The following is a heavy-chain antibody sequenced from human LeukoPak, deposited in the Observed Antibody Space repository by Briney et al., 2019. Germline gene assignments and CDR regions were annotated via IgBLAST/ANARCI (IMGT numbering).Heavy chain of an antibody. CDR2: IRYDSNKN. D-gene: IGHD1-1*01. CDR3: AKDKDPWKSTSISDFDY. Sequence: GGSLRLSCAVSGFTFSSYGMHWVRQAPGKGLEWVAFIRYDSNKNYYRESVKGRFTISRDNSKNTLYLQMNGLRAEDTAVYFCAKDKDPWKSTSISDFDYWGQGTLVTVSS. J-gene: IGHJ4*02. V-gene: IGHV3-30*02. CDR1: GFTFSSYG.